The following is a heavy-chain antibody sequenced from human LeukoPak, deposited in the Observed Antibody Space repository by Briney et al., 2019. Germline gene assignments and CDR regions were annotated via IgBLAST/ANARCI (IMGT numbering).Heavy chain of an antibody. CDR3: ARVRDDSSGYPLYYYYYMDV. D-gene: IGHD3-22*01. CDR1: GYTFTSYD. J-gene: IGHJ6*03. Sequence: ASVKVSCKASGYTFTSYDINWVRQATGQGLEWTGWMNPNSGNTGYAQKFQGRVTMTRNTSISTAYMELSSLRSEDTAVYYCARVRDDSSGYPLYYYYYMDVWGKGTTVTVSS. CDR2: MNPNSGNT. V-gene: IGHV1-8*01.